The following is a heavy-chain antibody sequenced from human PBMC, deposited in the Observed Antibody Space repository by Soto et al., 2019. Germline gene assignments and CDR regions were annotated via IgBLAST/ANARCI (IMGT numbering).Heavy chain of an antibody. D-gene: IGHD2-2*01. CDR2: IYYSGST. V-gene: IGHV4-30-4*01. Sequence: PSETLSLTCTVSGGSISSGDYYWSWLRQPPGKGLEWIGHIYYSGSTYYNPALKSRVTISVDTSKNQFSLKLSSVTAADTAVYHCARSRYCSSTSCFTLGDYFDSWGQGTLVTVSS. CDR1: GGSISSGDYY. CDR3: ARSRYCSSTSCFTLGDYFDS. J-gene: IGHJ4*02.